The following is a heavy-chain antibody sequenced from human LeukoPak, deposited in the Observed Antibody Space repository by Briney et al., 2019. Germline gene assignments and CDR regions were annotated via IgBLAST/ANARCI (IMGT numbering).Heavy chain of an antibody. CDR1: GGSFSGYY. V-gene: IGHV4-34*01. J-gene: IGHJ5*02. Sequence: SETLSLTRAVYGGSFSGYYWSWIREPPGKGLEWSGEINHSGSTNYNPSLKSRVTISVDTSKNQFSLKLSSVTAADTAVYYCARPAYDYVWGSYRRYNWFAPWGQGTLVTVSS. CDR2: INHSGST. CDR3: ARPAYDYVWGSYRRYNWFAP. D-gene: IGHD3-16*02.